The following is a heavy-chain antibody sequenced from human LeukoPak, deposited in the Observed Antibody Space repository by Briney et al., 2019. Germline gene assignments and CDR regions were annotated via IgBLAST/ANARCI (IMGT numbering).Heavy chain of an antibody. Sequence: GGSLRLSCPASGFTLSSYAMHWVRQAPGKGLEWVAVISYDGSNKWDADSVKGRFTISRDNSKNTLYLQMNSLRAEDTAVYYCARDTYRQWLTQGGYFQHWGQGTLVTVSS. CDR2: ISYDGSNK. CDR1: GFTLSSYA. J-gene: IGHJ1*01. V-gene: IGHV3-30*04. D-gene: IGHD6-19*01. CDR3: ARDTYRQWLTQGGYFQH.